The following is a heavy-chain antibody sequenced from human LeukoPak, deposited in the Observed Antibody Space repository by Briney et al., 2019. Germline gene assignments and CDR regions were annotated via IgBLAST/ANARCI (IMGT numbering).Heavy chain of an antibody. Sequence: GRSLRLSCAASGFTFSKHGMHWVRQAPGKGPEWVAVMWDDGSNKYYARSVEGRFTISRDNSKDTLYLQMNSLRVEDTALYYCASAPDRLGATIDSWGQGTMVTVYS. J-gene: IGHJ4*02. CDR2: MWDDGSNK. CDR3: ASAPDRLGATIDS. CDR1: GFTFSKHG. V-gene: IGHV3-30*12. D-gene: IGHD7-27*01.